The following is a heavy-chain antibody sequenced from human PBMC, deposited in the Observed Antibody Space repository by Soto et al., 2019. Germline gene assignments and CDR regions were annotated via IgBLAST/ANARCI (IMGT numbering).Heavy chain of an antibody. D-gene: IGHD3-16*02. CDR3: ARSDLTFGGVIVSPGFDY. V-gene: IGHV3-23*01. CDR1: GFTFSSYA. J-gene: IGHJ4*02. CDR2: ISGSGGST. Sequence: GGSLRLSCAASGFTFSSYAMSWVRQAPGKGLEWVSAISGSGGSTYYADSVKGRFTISRDNSKNTLYLQMNSLRAEDTAVCYCARSDLTFGGVIVSPGFDYWGQGTLVTVSS.